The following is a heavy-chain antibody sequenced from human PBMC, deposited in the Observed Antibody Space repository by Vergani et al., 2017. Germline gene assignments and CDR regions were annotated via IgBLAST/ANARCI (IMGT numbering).Heavy chain of an antibody. Sequence: QVQLVESGGGVVQPGTSLRLSCAASGFTFSTYGMHWVRQAPGKGLEWVAVIWYDGSNKYYADSVKGRFTISRDNSKNTLYLQMNSLRAEDTAVYYCARDETYYDSSGYAFDIWGQGTMVTVSS. CDR2: IWYDGSNK. V-gene: IGHV3-33*08. CDR1: GFTFSTYG. D-gene: IGHD3-22*01. CDR3: ARDETYYDSSGYAFDI. J-gene: IGHJ3*02.